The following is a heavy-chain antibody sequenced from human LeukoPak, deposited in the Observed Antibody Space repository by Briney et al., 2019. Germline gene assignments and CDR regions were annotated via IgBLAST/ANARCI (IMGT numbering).Heavy chain of an antibody. CDR2: IYYSGST. J-gene: IGHJ4*02. Sequence: GSLRLSCAASGFTFSSYEMNWIRQPPGKGLEWIGSIYYSGSTYYNPSLKGRVTISVDTSKNQFSLKLSSVTAADTAVYYCVSTVNWGQGTLVTVSS. V-gene: IGHV4-39*07. CDR3: VSTVN. CDR1: GFTFSSYE. D-gene: IGHD1-1*01.